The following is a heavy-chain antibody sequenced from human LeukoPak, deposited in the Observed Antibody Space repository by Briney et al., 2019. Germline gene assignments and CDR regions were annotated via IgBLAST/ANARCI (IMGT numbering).Heavy chain of an antibody. Sequence: GGSLRLSCAASGFTFSSYTMNWVRQAPGKGLEWVSYISGSSGIIDYADSVRGRFTISRDNSKNTLYLQMNSLRVEDTALYFCVRDRNYYEALQRSYWGQRTLVTVSS. CDR1: GFTFSSYT. J-gene: IGHJ4*02. CDR3: VRDRNYYEALQRSY. CDR2: ISGSSGII. V-gene: IGHV3-48*01. D-gene: IGHD3-3*01.